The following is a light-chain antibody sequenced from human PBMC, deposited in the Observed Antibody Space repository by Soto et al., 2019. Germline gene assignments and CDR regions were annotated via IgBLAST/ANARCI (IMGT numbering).Light chain of an antibody. CDR3: QQRSNWFLT. Sequence: ELVLTQSPATLSLSPGERATLSCRASQSVSRYLAWYQQKPSQAPRLLIYDASNRATGIPGRFSGSGSGTDFTLTISSLETEDFAVYYCQQRSNWFLTFGGGTKVEIK. CDR2: DAS. V-gene: IGKV3-11*01. J-gene: IGKJ4*01. CDR1: QSVSRY.